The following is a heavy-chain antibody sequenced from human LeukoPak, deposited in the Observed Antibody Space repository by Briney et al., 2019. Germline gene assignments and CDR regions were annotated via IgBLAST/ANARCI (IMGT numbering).Heavy chain of an antibody. CDR2: IYHSGST. CDR3: ARDIDFWSGYYY. Sequence: ASETLSLTCTVSGYSISSGYYWGWIRQPPGKGLEWIGSIYHSGSTYYNPSLKSRVTISVDTSKNQFSLKLSSVTAADTAVYYCARDIDFWSGYYYWGQGTLVTVSS. V-gene: IGHV4-38-2*02. D-gene: IGHD3-3*01. J-gene: IGHJ4*02. CDR1: GYSISSGYY.